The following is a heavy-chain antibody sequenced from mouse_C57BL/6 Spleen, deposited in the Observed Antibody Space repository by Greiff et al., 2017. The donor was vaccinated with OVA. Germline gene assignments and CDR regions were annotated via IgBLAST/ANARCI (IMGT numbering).Heavy chain of an antibody. J-gene: IGHJ2*01. CDR1: GYTFTSYW. CDR3: ARSAGSSDY. CDR2: IDPSDSET. V-gene: IGHV1-52*01. D-gene: IGHD1-1*01. Sequence: QVQLQQPGAELVRPGSSVKLSCKASGYTFTSYWMHWVKQRPIQGLEWIGNIDPSDSETHYNQKFKDKATLTVDKSSSTAYMQLSSLTSEDCAVYYCARSAGSSDYWGQGTTLTVSS.